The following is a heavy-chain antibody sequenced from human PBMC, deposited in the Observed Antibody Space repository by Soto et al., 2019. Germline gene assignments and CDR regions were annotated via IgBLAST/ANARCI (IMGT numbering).Heavy chain of an antibody. Sequence: SQTLSLTCAISGDSVSSNSAAWNWIRQSPSRGLEWLGRTYYRSKWYNDYAVSVKSRITINPDTSKNQFSLKVTSVTAADTAVYYCARHVCSTTRCSPYFVYWGQGTLVTVSS. CDR2: TYYRSKWYN. CDR3: ARHVCSTTRCSPYFVY. J-gene: IGHJ4*02. D-gene: IGHD2-2*01. V-gene: IGHV6-1*01. CDR1: GDSVSSNSAA.